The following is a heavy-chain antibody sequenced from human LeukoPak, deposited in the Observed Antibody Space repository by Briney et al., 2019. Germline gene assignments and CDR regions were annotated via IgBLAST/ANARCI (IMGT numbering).Heavy chain of an antibody. Sequence: ASVKVSCKASGYTFTSYGISWVRQAPGQGLEWMGIINPSGGSTSYAQKFQGRVTMTRDTSTSTVYMELSSLRSEDTAVYYCAREIRPYYDFWSGYYTANYYYYGMDVWGQGTTVTVSS. CDR3: AREIRPYYDFWSGYYTANYYYYGMDV. CDR1: GYTFTSYG. J-gene: IGHJ6*02. V-gene: IGHV1-46*01. CDR2: INPSGGST. D-gene: IGHD3-3*01.